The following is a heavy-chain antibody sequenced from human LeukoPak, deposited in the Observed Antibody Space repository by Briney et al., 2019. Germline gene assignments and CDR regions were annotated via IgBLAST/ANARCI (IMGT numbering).Heavy chain of an antibody. CDR2: IYYSGST. Sequence: SETLSLTCTVSGGSISSYYWSWIRQPPGEGLEWIGYIYYSGSTNYNPSLKSRVTISVDTSKNQFSLKLSSVTAADTAVYYCASARGYYDILTGYQTNWFDPWDQGTLVTVSS. CDR3: ASARGYYDILTGYQTNWFDP. CDR1: GGSISSYY. V-gene: IGHV4-59*01. J-gene: IGHJ5*02. D-gene: IGHD3-9*01.